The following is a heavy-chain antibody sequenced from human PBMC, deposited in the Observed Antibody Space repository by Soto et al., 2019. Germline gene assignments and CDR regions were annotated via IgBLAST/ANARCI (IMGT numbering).Heavy chain of an antibody. J-gene: IGHJ4*02. CDR3: ASMGSHYGSGSYPLDY. Sequence: SETLSLTCAVYGGSFSGYYWSWIRQPPGKGLEWIGFMYNSGSTHYNPSLKSRVTISLDTSKNQFSLNLRSVTAADTAVYYCASMGSHYGSGSYPLDYWGQGTLVTVSS. CDR2: MYNSGST. CDR1: GGSFSGYY. D-gene: IGHD3-10*01. V-gene: IGHV4-59*08.